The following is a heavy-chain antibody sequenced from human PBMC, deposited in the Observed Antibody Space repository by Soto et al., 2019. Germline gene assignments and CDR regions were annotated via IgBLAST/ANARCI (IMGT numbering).Heavy chain of an antibody. D-gene: IGHD4-4*01. CDR1: GGTFSSYT. Sequence: GASVKVSCKASGGTFSSYTISCVRQAPGQGLEWMGRIIPILGIANYAQKFQGRVTITADKSASTAYMELSSLRSEDTAVYYCAVHNDYSNYVRSPGETRNDYWGQGTLVTVSS. V-gene: IGHV1-69*02. J-gene: IGHJ4*02. CDR3: AVHNDYSNYVRSPGETRNDY. CDR2: IIPILGIA.